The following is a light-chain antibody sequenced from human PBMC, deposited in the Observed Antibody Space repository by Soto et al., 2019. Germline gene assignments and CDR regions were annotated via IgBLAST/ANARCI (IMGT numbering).Light chain of an antibody. V-gene: IGKV1-33*01. Sequence: DIQMTQSPSSLSASVGDRVTITCQASQDISNYLNWYQQKPGKAPKLLIYDASNLETGVPSRFSGSGSGKDFTFTISSLKPEDIATYYCQQYDNLPLTFGGGTKVDIK. CDR2: DAS. CDR1: QDISNY. CDR3: QQYDNLPLT. J-gene: IGKJ4*01.